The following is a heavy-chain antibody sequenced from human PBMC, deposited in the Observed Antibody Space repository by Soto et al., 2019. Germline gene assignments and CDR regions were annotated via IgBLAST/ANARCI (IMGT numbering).Heavy chain of an antibody. J-gene: IGHJ6*02. V-gene: IGHV3-23*01. Sequence: EVQLLESGGGLVQPGGSLRLSCAASGFTFSTYAMNWVRQAPGNGLEWVSAISGSGGSIHYADSVKGRFTISSDHSKKTLYLQMNSLRDEDTAVYHCVKGYWKGDVWGQGTTVTVSS. CDR3: VKGYWKGDV. CDR2: ISGSGGSI. D-gene: IGHD1-1*01. CDR1: GFTFSTYA.